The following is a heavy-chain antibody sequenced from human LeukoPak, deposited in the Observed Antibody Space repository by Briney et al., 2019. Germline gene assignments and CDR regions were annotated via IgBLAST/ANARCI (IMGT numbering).Heavy chain of an antibody. V-gene: IGHV3-7*01. CDR2: IKQDGSEK. CDR1: GFTFSNYW. D-gene: IGHD6-19*01. Sequence: PGGSLRLSCAASGFTFSNYWMSWVRQAPGKGLEWVANIKQDGSEKNYVDSVKGRFTISRDNAKNSLYLQMNSLRAEDTAVYYCARVVAVAGTYTFDIWGQGTMVTVSS. J-gene: IGHJ3*02. CDR3: ARVVAVAGTYTFDI.